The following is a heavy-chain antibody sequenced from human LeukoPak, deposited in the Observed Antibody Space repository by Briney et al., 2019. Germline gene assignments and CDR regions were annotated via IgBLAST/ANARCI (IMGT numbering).Heavy chain of an antibody. V-gene: IGHV3-30-3*01. CDR1: GFTFSSYA. Sequence: PGGSLRLSCAASGFTFSSYAMHWVRQAPGKGLEWVAVISYDGSNKYYADSVKGRFTISRDNSKNTLYLQMNSLRAEDTAVYYCTTDLGITMVRGVIGDAFDIWGQGTMVTVSS. CDR3: TTDLGITMVRGVIGDAFDI. CDR2: ISYDGSNK. J-gene: IGHJ3*02. D-gene: IGHD3-10*01.